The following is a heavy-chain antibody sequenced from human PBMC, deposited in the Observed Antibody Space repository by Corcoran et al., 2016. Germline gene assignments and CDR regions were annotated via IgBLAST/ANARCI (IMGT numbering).Heavy chain of an antibody. D-gene: IGHD2-2*03. Sequence: QVQLVQSGAEVKKPGSSVKVSCKASGGTFSSYAISWVRQAPGQGLEWMGGIIPIFGTANYAQKFQGRVTITADESTSTAYMELSSLRSEDTAVYYCARDLDIVVHEVPYYYYGMDVWGQGTTVTVSS. CDR2: IIPIFGTA. V-gene: IGHV1-69*01. CDR3: ARDLDIVVHEVPYYYYGMDV. CDR1: GGTFSSYA. J-gene: IGHJ6*02.